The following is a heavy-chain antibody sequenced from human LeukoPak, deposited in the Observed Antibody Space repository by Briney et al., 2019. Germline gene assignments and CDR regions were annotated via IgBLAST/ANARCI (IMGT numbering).Heavy chain of an antibody. Sequence: PGGSLRLSCVASGFTFSTYWMHWVRQAPGKGLLWVSGIRSDGSSTIYADSVKGRFTISRDNARNTMYLQVNSLRAEDTAVYYCARDSSGWGFDYWGQGSLVTVSS. J-gene: IGHJ4*02. CDR1: GFTFSTYW. V-gene: IGHV3-74*01. D-gene: IGHD6-25*01. CDR3: ARDSSGWGFDY. CDR2: IRSDGSST.